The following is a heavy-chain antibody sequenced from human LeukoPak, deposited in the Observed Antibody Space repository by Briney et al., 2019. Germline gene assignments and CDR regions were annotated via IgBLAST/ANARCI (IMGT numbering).Heavy chain of an antibody. V-gene: IGHV3-23*01. D-gene: IGHD6-13*01. Sequence: GGSLRLSCAASGFTFSIYAMSWVRQAPGKGLEWVSAISGSGGTAYYADSVKGRFTISRDNSKNTLYLQMNSLRAEDTAVYYCAKDRIAAAGTEYFQHWGQGTLVTVSS. CDR2: ISGSGGTA. CDR3: AKDRIAAAGTEYFQH. J-gene: IGHJ1*01. CDR1: GFTFSIYA.